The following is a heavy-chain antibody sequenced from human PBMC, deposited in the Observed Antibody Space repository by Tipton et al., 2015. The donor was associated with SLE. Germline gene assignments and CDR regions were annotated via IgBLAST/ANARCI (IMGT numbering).Heavy chain of an antibody. V-gene: IGHV4-34*09. D-gene: IGHD5-12*01. J-gene: IGHJ4*02. CDR2: MSYSGST. CDR1: DGSFSDYY. Sequence: TLSLTCAVYDGSFSDYYWSWIRQPPGRGLEWIGHMSYSGSTYYNPSLKSRITISVDTSKNHFSLKLSSVTAADTAVYYCARGGVGGYDYFDHWGQGTLVTVSS. CDR3: ARGGVGGYDYFDH.